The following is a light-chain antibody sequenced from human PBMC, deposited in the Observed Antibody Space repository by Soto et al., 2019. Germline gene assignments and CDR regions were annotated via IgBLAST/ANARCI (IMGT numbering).Light chain of an antibody. CDR1: SSDVGGYNR. CDR2: EVS. V-gene: IGLV2-14*01. J-gene: IGLJ3*02. CDR3: SSFTGSSTWV. Sequence: QSVLTQPASVSGSLGQSITISCTGTSSDVGGYNRVSWSQQHPGKAAKLMIYEVSNRPSGVSNRFSGSKSGNTASLTISGLRPEDEADYYCSSFTGSSTWVFGGGTKLTVL.